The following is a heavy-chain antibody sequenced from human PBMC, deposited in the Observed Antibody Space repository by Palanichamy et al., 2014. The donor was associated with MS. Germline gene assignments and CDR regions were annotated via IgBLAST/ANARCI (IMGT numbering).Heavy chain of an antibody. V-gene: IGHV3-64D*08. CDR1: GFTFSSYA. D-gene: IGHD6-13*01. CDR3: VRDQGEQLVRYGMDV. Sequence: VWWGGWVVARGGPVRLSCSGSGFTFSSYAIHWVRQAPGKGLEYVSAMSGNGINTYYADSVKGRFIISRDNSWNTLYLQMSSLRAEDTAVYYCVRDQGEQLVRYGMDVWGQETTVTVSS. J-gene: IGHJ6*02. CDR2: MSGNGINT.